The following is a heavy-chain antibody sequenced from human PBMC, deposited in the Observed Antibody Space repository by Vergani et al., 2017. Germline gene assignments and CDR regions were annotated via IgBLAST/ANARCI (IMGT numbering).Heavy chain of an antibody. CDR3: ARDHRLEQLLQGYYYYGMDV. J-gene: IGHJ6*02. Sequence: EVQLVESGGGLVQPGGSLRLSCAASGFTFSSYSMNWVRQAPGKGLEWVSYISSSSSTIYYADSVKGRFTISRDNAKNSLYLQMNSLRAEDTAVYYCARDHRLEQLLQGYYYYGMDVWGQGTTVTVSS. V-gene: IGHV3-48*01. CDR2: ISSSSSTI. CDR1: GFTFSSYS. D-gene: IGHD6-6*01.